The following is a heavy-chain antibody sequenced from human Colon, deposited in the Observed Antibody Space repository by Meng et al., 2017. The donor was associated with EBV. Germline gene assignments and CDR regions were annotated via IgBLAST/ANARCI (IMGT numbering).Heavy chain of an antibody. CDR1: GDSLSSANW. Sequence: QVQLQESGPRLVKPSETLSLTCAVSGDSLSSANWWSWVRQPPGKGLEWIGEIHHNGNTNYNPSLKSRVTISVDKSKNQFVLKVTSVTAADTAVYYCARTAICIGGSCTTWDYWGQGALVTVPS. D-gene: IGHD2-15*01. CDR2: IHHNGNT. V-gene: IGHV4-4*02. CDR3: ARTAICIGGSCTTWDY. J-gene: IGHJ4*02.